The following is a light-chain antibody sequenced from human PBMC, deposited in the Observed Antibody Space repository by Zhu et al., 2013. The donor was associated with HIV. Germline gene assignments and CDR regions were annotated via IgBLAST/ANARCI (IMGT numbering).Light chain of an antibody. CDR3: MIYYGGSMV. V-gene: IGLV7-46*01. J-gene: IGLJ3*02. CDR1: TGAVTSGHY. CDR2: DTN. Sequence: QAVVTQEPSLTVSPGGTVTLTCGSSTGAVTSGHYPYWFQQKPGQAPRTLIYDTNKQHSWTPARFSGSLLGGKAALTLSGAQPEDEAEYYCMIYYGGSMVFGGGTKLTVL.